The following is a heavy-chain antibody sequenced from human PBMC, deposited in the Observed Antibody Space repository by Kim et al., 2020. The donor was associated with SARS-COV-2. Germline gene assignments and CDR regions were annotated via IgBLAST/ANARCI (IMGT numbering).Heavy chain of an antibody. Sequence: SETLSLTCTVSGGSMTSYFWSWIRQPPGKGLEWIGYISDTGSTSYNPSLQSRVTLSVHTSTNQFSLRLRSVTAADTAVYYCARPSYTGSYLHAFDIWGRGTVVIVSS. J-gene: IGHJ3*02. CDR1: GGSMTSYF. CDR3: ARPSYTGSYLHAFDI. CDR2: ISDTGST. D-gene: IGHD1-26*01. V-gene: IGHV4-59*08.